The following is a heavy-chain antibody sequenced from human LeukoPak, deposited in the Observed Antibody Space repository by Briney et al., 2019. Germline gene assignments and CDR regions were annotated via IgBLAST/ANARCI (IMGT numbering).Heavy chain of an antibody. D-gene: IGHD2-2*01. CDR2: INPNSGGT. V-gene: IGHV1-2*02. CDR3: ARLGLDQLLTGQLVGYYYMDV. Sequence: ASVKVSCKASGYTFTGYYMHWVRQAPGQGLEWMGWINPNSGGTNYAQKFQGRVTMTRDTSISTAYMELSRLRSDDTAVYYCARLGLDQLLTGQLVGYYYMDVWGKGTTVTVSS. CDR1: GYTFTGYY. J-gene: IGHJ6*03.